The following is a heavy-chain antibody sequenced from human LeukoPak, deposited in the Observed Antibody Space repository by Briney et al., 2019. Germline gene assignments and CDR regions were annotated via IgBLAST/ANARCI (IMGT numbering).Heavy chain of an antibody. CDR3: SRGRFVLRYFDWLPTPPTDFDF. CDR2: IYYSGSN. CDR1: GGSISSSSYY. J-gene: IGHJ4*02. V-gene: IGHV4-39*07. D-gene: IGHD3-9*01. Sequence: SETLSLTCTVSGGSISSSSYYWGWIRQPPGEGLGWIGCIYYSGSNYYNPSLKSRVTISVDSSKNQFSLKLSSVTAADAAVYYWSRGRFVLRYFDWLPTPPTDFDFWGQGTLVTVSS.